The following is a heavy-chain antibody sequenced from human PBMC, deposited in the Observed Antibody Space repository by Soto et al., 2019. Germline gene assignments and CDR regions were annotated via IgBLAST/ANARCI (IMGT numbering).Heavy chain of an antibody. CDR1: GFTFSSYA. CDR3: ARDKSPYSSRWHNRHFDY. V-gene: IGHV3-30-3*01. Sequence: QVQLVESGGGVVQPGRSLRLSCAASGFTFSSYAMHWVRQAPGKGLEWVAVMSYDGSNKYYADSVKGRFTISRDNSKNTLYLQMNSLRAEDTAVYYCARDKSPYSSRWHNRHFDYLGQGALVTVSS. CDR2: MSYDGSNK. D-gene: IGHD6-19*01. J-gene: IGHJ4*02.